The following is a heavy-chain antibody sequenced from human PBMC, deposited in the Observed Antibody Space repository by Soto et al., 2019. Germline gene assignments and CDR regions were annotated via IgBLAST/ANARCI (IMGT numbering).Heavy chain of an antibody. V-gene: IGHV1-69*01. Sequence: QVQLVQSGAEVKKPGSSVKVSCKASGGTFSSYAISWVRQAPGQGLEWMGGIIPIFGTANYAQKFQGRVTITADESTSTAYMELSSLRSEDTAVYYCARPAYCSSTSCYTGGFDYWGQGTLVTVSS. D-gene: IGHD2-2*02. CDR2: IIPIFGTA. CDR3: ARPAYCSSTSCYTGGFDY. CDR1: GGTFSSYA. J-gene: IGHJ4*02.